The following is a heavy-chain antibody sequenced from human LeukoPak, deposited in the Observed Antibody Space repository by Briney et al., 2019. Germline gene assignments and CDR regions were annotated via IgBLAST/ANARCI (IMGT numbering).Heavy chain of an antibody. CDR3: AREIAGYCSSTSCPSPVY. CDR2: IYTSGST. D-gene: IGHD2-2*01. CDR1: GGSISSYY. J-gene: IGHJ4*02. Sequence: SETLSLTCTVSGGSISSYYWSWIRQPPGKGLEWIGRIYTSGSTNYNPSLKSRVTISVDTSKNQFSLKLSSVTAADTAVYYCAREIAGYCSSTSCPSPVYWGQGTLVTVSS. V-gene: IGHV4-4*08.